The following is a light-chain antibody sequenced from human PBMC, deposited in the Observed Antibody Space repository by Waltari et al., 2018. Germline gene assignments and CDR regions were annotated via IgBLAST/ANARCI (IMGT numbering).Light chain of an antibody. Sequence: QSALTQPASVSGSPGQSITIPCTGTSSDVGGYTHSPWYQQHPGKAPKLMIYEVSNRPSGVSNRFSGSKSGNTASLTISGLQAEDEADYSCSSYTSSSTFSVVFGGGTKLTVL. CDR1: SSDVGGYTH. V-gene: IGLV2-14*01. J-gene: IGLJ2*01. CDR2: EVS. CDR3: SSYTSSSTFSVV.